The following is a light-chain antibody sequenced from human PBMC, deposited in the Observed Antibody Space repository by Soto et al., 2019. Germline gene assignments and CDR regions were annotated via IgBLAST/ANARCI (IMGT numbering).Light chain of an antibody. Sequence: DIQMTQSPSTLPASVGDRVTITCRVSQTISNWLAWYQQKPGKAPKLLIYDASTLESGVPSRFSGSGSGTEFTLTISSLQPDDFATYYCQQYNTYSMYTFGQGTKVDIK. CDR2: DAS. CDR1: QTISNW. J-gene: IGKJ2*01. V-gene: IGKV1-5*01. CDR3: QQYNTYSMYT.